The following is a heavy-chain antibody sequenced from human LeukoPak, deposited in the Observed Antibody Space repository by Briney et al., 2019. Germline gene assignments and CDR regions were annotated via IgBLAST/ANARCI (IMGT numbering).Heavy chain of an antibody. V-gene: IGHV4-59*01. J-gene: IGHJ4*02. CDR1: GGSISSYY. CDR3: ARGPTHYYGSGSYIFDC. CDR2: IYYSGST. Sequence: SETPSLTCTVSGGSISSYYRSWIRQPPGKGLEWIGYIYYSGSTNYNPSLKSRVTISVDTSKNQFSLKLSSVTAADTAVYYCARGPTHYYGSGSYIFDCWGQGTLVTVST. D-gene: IGHD3-10*01.